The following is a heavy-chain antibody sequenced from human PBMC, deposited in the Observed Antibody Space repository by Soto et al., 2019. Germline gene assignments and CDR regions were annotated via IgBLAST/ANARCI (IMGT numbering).Heavy chain of an antibody. J-gene: IGHJ4*02. D-gene: IGHD2-21*02. CDR1: GFTFSSYG. CDR2: IWYDGSNK. Sequence: PGGSLRLSCTASGFTFSSYGMHWVRQAPGKGLEWVAVIWYDGSNKYYADSVKGRFTISRDNSKNTLYLQMNSLRAEDTAVYYCARDSLAYCGGDCYPAFAYWGQGTLVTVSS. CDR3: ARDSLAYCGGDCYPAFAY. V-gene: IGHV3-33*01.